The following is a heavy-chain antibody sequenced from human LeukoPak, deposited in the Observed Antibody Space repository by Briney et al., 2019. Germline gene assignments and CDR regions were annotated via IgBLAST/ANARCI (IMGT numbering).Heavy chain of an antibody. V-gene: IGHV3-30*18. D-gene: IGHD1-26*01. CDR3: AKGSGSYHVDY. Sequence: GRSLRLSCAASGFTFSSYGMHWVRQAPGKGLERLAVISYDVSNKYYADSVKGRFTISRDNSKNTLYLQRNSLRAEDTAVYYCAKGSGSYHVDYWGQGTLVTVSS. CDR2: ISYDVSNK. J-gene: IGHJ4*02. CDR1: GFTFSSYG.